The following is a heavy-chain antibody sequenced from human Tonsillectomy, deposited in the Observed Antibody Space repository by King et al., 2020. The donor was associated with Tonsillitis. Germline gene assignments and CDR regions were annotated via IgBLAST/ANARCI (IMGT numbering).Heavy chain of an antibody. CDR3: ARQYYDSSGYPYSGYFDL. J-gene: IGHJ2*01. CDR1: GYSFTSYW. V-gene: IGHV5-51*01. CDR2: IYPGDSDT. D-gene: IGHD3-22*01. Sequence: QLVQSGAEVKKPGESLKISCKGSGYSFTSYWIGWVRQMPGKGLEWMGIIYPGDSDTRYSPSFQGQVTISADKSISTAYLQWSSLKASDTAMYYCARQYYDSSGYPYSGYFDLWGRGTLVTVSS.